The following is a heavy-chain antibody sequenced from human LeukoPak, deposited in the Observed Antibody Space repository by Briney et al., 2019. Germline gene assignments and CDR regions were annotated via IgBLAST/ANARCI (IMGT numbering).Heavy chain of an antibody. CDR3: ARAVAVAVMDY. V-gene: IGHV3-7*01. J-gene: IGHJ4*02. CDR1: GFTFSSYW. Sequence: GGSLRLSCAASGFTFSSYWMTWIRQAPGKGLEWVANIKQDGSEKYYVDSVKGRFTISRDNAKNSLYLQMNSLRAEDTAVYYCARAVAVAVMDYWGQGTLVTVSS. CDR2: IKQDGSEK. D-gene: IGHD6-19*01.